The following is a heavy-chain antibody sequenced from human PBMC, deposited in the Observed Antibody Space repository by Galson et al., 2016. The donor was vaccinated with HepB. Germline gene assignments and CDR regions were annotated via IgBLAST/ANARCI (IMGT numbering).Heavy chain of an antibody. V-gene: IGHV4-59*01. CDR3: ARGDATAYHSYFQH. D-gene: IGHD2-15*01. CDR1: NGSISSSY. J-gene: IGHJ1*01. Sequence: ETLSLTCTVSNGSISSSYWSWIRQSPGKGLEWIGQIYFSGSTNYNPSLKSRVTISVDRSKKQFSLTLNSVTAADTAVYYCARGDATAYHSYFQHWGQGTLVTVAS. CDR2: IYFSGST.